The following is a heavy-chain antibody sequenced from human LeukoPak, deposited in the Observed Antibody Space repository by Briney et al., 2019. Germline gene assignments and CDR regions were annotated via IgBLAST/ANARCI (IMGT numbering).Heavy chain of an antibody. J-gene: IGHJ4*02. CDR3: ARYPSYSYSLDY. D-gene: IGHD5-18*01. Sequence: PGGSLRLSCAASGFTFGTFAMTWVRQAPGKGLEWVSTVSDSGDVTYSADSVKDRFTISRDNSGNTLFLRMVSLRAEDTAVYYCARYPSYSYSLDYWGPGTLVTVSS. CDR1: GFTFGTFA. V-gene: IGHV3-23*01. CDR2: VSDSGDVT.